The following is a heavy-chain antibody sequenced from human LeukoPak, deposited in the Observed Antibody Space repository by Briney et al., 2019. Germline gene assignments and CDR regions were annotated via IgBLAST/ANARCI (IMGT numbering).Heavy chain of an antibody. CDR3: AKGALGGYYYWYFDL. Sequence: GGSLRLSCAASGFTFCSYSMNCLRHAPGKALEGFLPISGSGGSTYYADSVKGRFTIYRDNSKNTLYLQMNSLRAEDTAVYYCAKGALGGYYYWYFDLWGRGTLVTVSS. CDR2: ISGSGGST. V-gene: IGHV3-23*01. J-gene: IGHJ2*01. CDR1: GFTFCSYS. D-gene: IGHD3-22*01.